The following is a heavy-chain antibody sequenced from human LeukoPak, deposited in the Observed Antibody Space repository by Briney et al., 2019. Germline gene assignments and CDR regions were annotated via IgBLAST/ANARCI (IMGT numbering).Heavy chain of an antibody. Sequence: SETLSLTCTVSGGSISNYYWSWIRQPPGKGLEWIGYIYYSGNTNYNPSLKSRVTISVDTSKNQFSLRLSSVTAADTAVYYCARRFYYDSTENWFDPWGQGTLVTVSS. CDR3: ARRFYYDSTENWFDP. CDR2: IYYSGNT. V-gene: IGHV4-59*12. D-gene: IGHD3-22*01. CDR1: GGSISNYY. J-gene: IGHJ5*02.